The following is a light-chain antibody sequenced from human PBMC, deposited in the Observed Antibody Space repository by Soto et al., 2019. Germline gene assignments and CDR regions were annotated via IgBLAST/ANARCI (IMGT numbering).Light chain of an antibody. CDR3: QQYNRYRT. CDR2: DAS. V-gene: IGKV1-5*01. CDR1: QSISSW. J-gene: IGKJ1*01. Sequence: DIQMTQSPSTLSSSVGDRVTITCRASQSISSWLAWYQQKPGKAPKLLIYDASSLESGVPSRFSGSGSGTEITLTIRGLEPDDFATYYCQQYNRYRTFGQGTKVDIK.